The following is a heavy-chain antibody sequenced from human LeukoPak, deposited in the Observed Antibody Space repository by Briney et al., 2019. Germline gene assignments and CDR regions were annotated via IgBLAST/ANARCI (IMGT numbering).Heavy chain of an antibody. V-gene: IGHV3-48*03. CDR3: ATQGYYDFWSGYYTRWYYYYGMDV. Sequence: GGSLRLSCAASGFTFSSYEMNWVRQAPGKGLEWVSYISSSGSTIYYADSVKGRFTISRDNAKNSLYLQMNSLRAEDTAVYYCATQGYYDFWSGYYTRWYYYYGMDVWGQGTTVTVSS. D-gene: IGHD3-3*01. CDR2: ISSSGSTI. CDR1: GFTFSSYE. J-gene: IGHJ6*02.